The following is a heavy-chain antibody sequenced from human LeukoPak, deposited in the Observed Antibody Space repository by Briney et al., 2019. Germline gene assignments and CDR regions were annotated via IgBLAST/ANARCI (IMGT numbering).Heavy chain of an antibody. Sequence: ASVKVSCKASGYTFTSYGISWVRQAPGQGLEWMGWISAYNGNTNYAQKLQGRVTMTTDTSTSTAYTELRSLRSDDTAVYYCASTPPDDILTGYPPKVDVHYGMDVWGQGTTVTVSS. CDR3: ASTPPDDILTGYPPKVDVHYGMDV. V-gene: IGHV1-18*01. D-gene: IGHD3-9*01. CDR2: ISAYNGNT. CDR1: GYTFTSYG. J-gene: IGHJ6*02.